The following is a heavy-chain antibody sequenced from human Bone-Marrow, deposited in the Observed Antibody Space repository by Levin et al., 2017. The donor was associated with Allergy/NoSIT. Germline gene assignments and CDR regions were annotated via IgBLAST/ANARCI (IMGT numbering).Heavy chain of an antibody. CDR1: GFTFGSYE. CDR3: ASVGPSGNNDYDY. D-gene: IGHD1/OR15-1a*01. Sequence: GESLKISCTASGFTFGSYEMNCVRQAPGKGLEWLSYISNSGGTTNYADSVKGRFTISRDNAKNSLHLQMNSLRAEDTGVYFCASVGPSGNNDYDYWGQGILVTVSS. J-gene: IGHJ4*02. V-gene: IGHV3-48*03. CDR2: ISNSGGTT.